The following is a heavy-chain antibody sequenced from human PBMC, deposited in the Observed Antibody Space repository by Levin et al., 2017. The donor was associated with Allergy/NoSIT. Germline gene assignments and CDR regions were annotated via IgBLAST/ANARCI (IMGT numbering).Heavy chain of an antibody. CDR3: AKDTYYDFWSGGDAFDI. V-gene: IGHV3-23*01. Sequence: GGSLRLSCAASGFTFSSYAMSWVRQAPGKGLEWVSAISGSGGSTYYADSVKGRFTISRDNSKNTLYLQMNSLRAEDTAVYYCAKDTYYDFWSGGDAFDIWGQGTMVTVSS. CDR2: ISGSGGST. J-gene: IGHJ3*02. CDR1: GFTFSSYA. D-gene: IGHD3-3*01.